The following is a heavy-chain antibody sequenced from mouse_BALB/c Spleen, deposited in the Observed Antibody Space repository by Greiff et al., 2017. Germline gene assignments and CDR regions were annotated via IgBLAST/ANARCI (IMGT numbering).Heavy chain of an antibody. CDR3: ASAVYYDYDGAY. CDR1: GYSITSDYA. CDR2: ISYSGST. D-gene: IGHD2-4*01. J-gene: IGHJ3*01. V-gene: IGHV3-2*02. Sequence: EVMLVESGPGLVKPSQSLSLTCTVTGYSITSDYAWNWIRQFPGNKLEWMGYISYSGSTSYNPSLKSRISITRDTSKNQFFLQLNSVTTEDTATYYCASAVYYDYDGAYWGQGTLVTVSA.